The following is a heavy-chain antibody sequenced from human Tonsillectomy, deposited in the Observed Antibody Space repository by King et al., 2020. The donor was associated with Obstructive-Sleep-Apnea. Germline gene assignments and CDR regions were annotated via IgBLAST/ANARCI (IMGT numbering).Heavy chain of an antibody. J-gene: IGHJ5*02. CDR1: GGSISSSSYY. CDR3: ARHRLTSGGAMGWFDP. V-gene: IGHV4-39*01. D-gene: IGHD3-16*01. CDR2: IYYSGST. Sequence: QLQLQESGPGLVKPSETLSLTCTVSGGSISSSSYYWGWIRQPPGKGLEWIGSIYYSGSTYYNPSLKSRVTISVDTSKNQFSLKLSSVTAADTAVYYCARHRLTSGGAMGWFDPWGQGTLVTVSS.